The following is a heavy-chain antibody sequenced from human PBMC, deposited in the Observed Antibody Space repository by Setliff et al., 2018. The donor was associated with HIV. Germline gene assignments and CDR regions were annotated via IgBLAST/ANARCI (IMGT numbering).Heavy chain of an antibody. CDR2: IQYDESNK. V-gene: IGHV3-30*02. D-gene: IGHD2-8*01. J-gene: IGHJ6*03. CDR1: GLTFSRYG. CDR3: ARVANVLAHPLYYYYMDV. Sequence: PGGSLRLSCAVSGLTFSRYGFHWVRQVPGKGLDWVTFIQYDESNKYYGDSVRGRFTISRDNSKNTLYLQMNSLRAEDTAVYYCARVANVLAHPLYYYYMDVWGKGTTVTVSS.